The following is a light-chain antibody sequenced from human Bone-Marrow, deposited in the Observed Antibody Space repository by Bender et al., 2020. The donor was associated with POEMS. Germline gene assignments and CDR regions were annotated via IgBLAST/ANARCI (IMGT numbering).Light chain of an antibody. CDR3: CSYAGGVI. CDR1: SSDVGASNY. Sequence: QSALTQPPSASGSPGQSVAISCTGTSSDVGASNYVSWYQQHPGKAPKLMIYEGSKRPSGVSTRFSGSKSGNTASLTISGLQAEDEADYYCCSYAGGVIFGGGTKLTVL. CDR2: EGS. J-gene: IGLJ2*01. V-gene: IGLV2-8*01.